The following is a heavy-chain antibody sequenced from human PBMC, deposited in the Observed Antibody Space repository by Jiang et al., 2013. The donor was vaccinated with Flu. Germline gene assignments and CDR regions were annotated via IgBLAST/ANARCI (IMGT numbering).Heavy chain of an antibody. CDR2: VYYTGST. J-gene: IGHJ5*02. Sequence: GSISGSYWIWIRQPPGKGLEYIGDVYYTGSTNYNPSLKSRLIISVDTSKNQFSLRLSSVTAADTAVYYCARLNRGWIDPWGQGTLVTVSS. V-gene: IGHV4-59*08. CDR1: GSISGSY. CDR3: ARLNRGWIDP.